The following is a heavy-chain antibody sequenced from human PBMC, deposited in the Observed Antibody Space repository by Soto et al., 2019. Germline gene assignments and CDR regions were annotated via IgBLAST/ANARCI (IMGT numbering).Heavy chain of an antibody. CDR1: GYSFTSYW. CDR3: ARLSIAAAGGDWFDP. D-gene: IGHD6-13*01. V-gene: IGHV5-51*01. J-gene: IGHJ5*02. CDR2: IYPGDSDT. Sequence: TGESLKISCKGSGYSFTSYWIGWVRQMPGKGLEWMGIIYPGDSDTRYSPSFQGQVTISADKSISTAYLQWSSLKASDTAMYYCARLSIAAAGGDWFDPWGQGTLVTVSS.